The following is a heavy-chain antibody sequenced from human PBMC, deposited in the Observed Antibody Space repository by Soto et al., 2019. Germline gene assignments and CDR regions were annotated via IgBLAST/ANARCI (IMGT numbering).Heavy chain of an antibody. CDR2: ISSSSSYI. J-gene: IGHJ4*02. Sequence: GESLKISCAASGFTFSSYSMNWVRQAPGKGLEWVSSISSSSSYIYYADSVKGRFTISRDNAKNSLYLQMNSLRAEDTAVYYCARDLSELLPTFFDYWGQGTLVTVSS. D-gene: IGHD1-26*01. V-gene: IGHV3-21*01. CDR1: GFTFSSYS. CDR3: ARDLSELLPTFFDY.